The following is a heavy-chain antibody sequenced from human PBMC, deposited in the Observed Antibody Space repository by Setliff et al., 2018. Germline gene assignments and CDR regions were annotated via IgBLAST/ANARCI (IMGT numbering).Heavy chain of an antibody. D-gene: IGHD3-3*01. CDR2: IIPIFGTA. J-gene: IGHJ4*02. CDR1: GGTFSSYA. V-gene: IGHV1-69*06. CDR3: ASSRDYNFWSGYYSPLDY. Sequence: SVKVSCKASGGTFSSYAISWVRQAPGQGLEWMGGIIPIFGTANYAQKFQGRVTITADKSTSTAYMELSSLRSEDTAVYYCASSRDYNFWSGYYSPLDYWGQGTLVTVSS.